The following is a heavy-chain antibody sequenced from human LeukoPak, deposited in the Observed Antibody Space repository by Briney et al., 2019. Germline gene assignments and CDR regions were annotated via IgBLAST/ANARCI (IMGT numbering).Heavy chain of an antibody. CDR2: IFSAGST. V-gene: IGHV4-59*01. CDR1: GGFINMYY. D-gene: IGHD1-7*01. J-gene: IGHJ4*02. Sequence: PSETLSLACTVAGGFINMYYGSWIRQPPGKGLEWIGYIFSAGSTNYNPSLNSRVTISVAMSKTQFSLKLNSMTAAATAVYYCARGTRAGPVPFDAWGQGTLITVSS. CDR3: ARGTRAGPVPFDA.